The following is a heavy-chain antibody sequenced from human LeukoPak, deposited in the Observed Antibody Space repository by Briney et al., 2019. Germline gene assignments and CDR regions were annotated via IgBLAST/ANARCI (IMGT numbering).Heavy chain of an antibody. D-gene: IGHD5-18*01. CDR2: ISSSGSTI. CDR1: GFTFSDYY. Sequence: GGSLRLSCAASGFTFSDYYMSWIRQAPGKGLEWVSYISSSGSTIYYADSVKGRFTISRDSAKNSLYLQMNSLRAEDTAVYYCAREGDTAMAPFDYWGQGTLVTVSS. CDR3: AREGDTAMAPFDY. J-gene: IGHJ4*02. V-gene: IGHV3-11*04.